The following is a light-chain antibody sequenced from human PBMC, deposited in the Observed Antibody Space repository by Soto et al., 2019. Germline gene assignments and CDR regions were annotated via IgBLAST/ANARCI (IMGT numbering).Light chain of an antibody. V-gene: IGLV2-14*03. CDR3: ASYTSSSTYV. CDR1: SSDVGGYNY. CDR2: DVS. J-gene: IGLJ1*01. Sequence: QSVLTQPASVSGSPGQSITISCTGTSSDVGGYNYVSWYQHHPGKAPKLMIFDVSVRPSGVSNRFSGSKSGNTVSLSISGLQAEDEADYYCASYTSSSTYVFGTGTKVTVL.